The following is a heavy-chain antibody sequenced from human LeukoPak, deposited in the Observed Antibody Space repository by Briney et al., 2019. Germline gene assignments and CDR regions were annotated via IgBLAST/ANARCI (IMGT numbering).Heavy chain of an antibody. Sequence: GGSLRHSCTASGFTFSTYGVHWVRQAPGKVLQWVAVISDDSSKKYYADSVKGRFTISRDNSKNTLYLQMNSLRVEDTAVYYSARGASGFFDYWGQGSPVTISS. CDR1: GFTFSTYG. V-gene: IGHV3-30*01. CDR2: ISDDSSKK. CDR3: ARGASGFFDY. J-gene: IGHJ4*02. D-gene: IGHD3-3*01.